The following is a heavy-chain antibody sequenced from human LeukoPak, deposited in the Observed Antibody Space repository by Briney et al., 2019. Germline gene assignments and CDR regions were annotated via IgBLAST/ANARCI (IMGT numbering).Heavy chain of an antibody. CDR1: GFTVSSNY. D-gene: IGHD2-15*01. CDR2: IYSGGST. CDR3: ARGGDIVVAKGFDP. V-gene: IGHV3-53*01. Sequence: GGSLRLSCAASGFTVSSNYMSWVRQAPGKGLEWVSVIYSGGSTYYADSVKGRFTISRDNSKNTLYLQMNSLRAEDTAAYYCARGGDIVVAKGFDPWGQGTLVTVSS. J-gene: IGHJ5*02.